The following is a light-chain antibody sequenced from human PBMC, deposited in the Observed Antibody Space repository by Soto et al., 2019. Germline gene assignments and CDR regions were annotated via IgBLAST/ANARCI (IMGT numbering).Light chain of an antibody. CDR3: SSYAGFNNYV. CDR2: DVN. J-gene: IGLJ1*01. V-gene: IGLV2-8*01. CDR1: GGDVGGYNY. Sequence: LTQPPSASGSPGQSVTISCTGTGGDVGGYNYVSWYQQHPGKVPRLIIYDVNKRPSGVPDRFSGSKSDNTASLTVSGLQAEDEADYYCSSYAGFNNYVFGTGTKVTVL.